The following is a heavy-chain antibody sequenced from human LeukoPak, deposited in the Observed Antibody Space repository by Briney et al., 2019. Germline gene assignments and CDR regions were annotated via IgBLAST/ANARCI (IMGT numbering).Heavy chain of an antibody. CDR1: GYTFTSYD. D-gene: IGHD1-26*01. CDR3: ARVVGPIDY. V-gene: IGHV1-8*01. J-gene: IGHJ4*02. Sequence: ASVKVSCKASGYTFTSYDINWVRQATGQGLEWIGWMNTNSGNTGYAQKFQGRVTMTKNSVISTVYMEVRSLRSEDTAVYYCARVVGPIDYWGQGTLVTVSS. CDR2: MNTNSGNT.